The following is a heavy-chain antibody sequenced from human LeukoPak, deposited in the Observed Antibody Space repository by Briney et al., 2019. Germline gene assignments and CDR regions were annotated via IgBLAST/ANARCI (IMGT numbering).Heavy chain of an antibody. D-gene: IGHD3-22*01. CDR3: ARDLYYYDSSGYYPTYYYYGMDV. V-gene: IGHV4-31*03. CDR2: TYYSGST. Sequence: SQTLSLTCTVSGGSISSGGYYWSWIRQHPGRGLEWIGYTYYSGSTYYNPSLKSRVTISVDTSKNQFSLKLSSVTAADTAVYYCARDLYYYDSSGYYPTYYYYGMDVWGQGTTVTVSS. J-gene: IGHJ6*02. CDR1: GGSISSGGYY.